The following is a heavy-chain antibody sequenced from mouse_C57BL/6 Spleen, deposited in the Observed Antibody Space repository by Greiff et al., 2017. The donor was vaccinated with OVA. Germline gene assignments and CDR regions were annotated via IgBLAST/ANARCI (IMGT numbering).Heavy chain of an antibody. D-gene: IGHD1-1*01. J-gene: IGHJ1*03. CDR3: AREVLRYFDV. V-gene: IGHV1-80*01. CDR1: GYAFSSYW. CDR2: IYPGDGDT. Sequence: QVQLKQSGAELVKPGASVKISCKASGYAFSSYWMNWVKQRPGKGLEWIGQIYPGDGDTNYNGKFKGTATLTADKSSSTAYMQLSSLTSEDSAVYFCAREVLRYFDVWGTGTTVTVSS.